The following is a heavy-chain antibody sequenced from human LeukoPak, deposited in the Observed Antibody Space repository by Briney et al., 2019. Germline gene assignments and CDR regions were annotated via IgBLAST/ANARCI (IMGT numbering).Heavy chain of an antibody. Sequence: ASVKVSCKASGGTFSSYAISWVRQAPGQGLEWMGRIIPILGIANYAQKFQGRVTITADKSTSTAYMERSSLRSEDTAVYYCARRLSAGSTAPFDYWGQGTLVTVSS. CDR2: IIPILGIA. J-gene: IGHJ4*02. CDR3: ARRLSAGSTAPFDY. D-gene: IGHD5-18*01. CDR1: GGTFSSYA. V-gene: IGHV1-69*04.